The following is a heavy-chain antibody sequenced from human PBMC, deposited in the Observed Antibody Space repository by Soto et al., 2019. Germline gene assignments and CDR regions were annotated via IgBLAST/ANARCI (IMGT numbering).Heavy chain of an antibody. CDR1: GFTFSNAW. J-gene: IGHJ6*02. D-gene: IGHD3-22*01. V-gene: IGHV3-15*01. CDR2: IKSKTDGGTT. Sequence: GGSLRLSCAASGFTFSNAWMSWVRQAPGKGLEWVGRIKSKTDGGTTDYAAPVKGRFTISRDDSKNTLYLQMNSLKTEDTAVYYCTVSSSGYYYYYGMDVWGQGTTVTVSS. CDR3: TVSSSGYYYYYGMDV.